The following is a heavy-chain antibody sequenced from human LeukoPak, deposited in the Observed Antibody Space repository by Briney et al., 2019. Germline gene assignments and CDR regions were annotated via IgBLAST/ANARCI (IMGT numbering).Heavy chain of an antibody. V-gene: IGHV3-30*18. CDR2: ISYDGSNK. Sequence: GGSLRLSCAASGFTFSSYGMHWVRQAPGKGREWVAVISYDGSNKYYAGSVKGRFTIARDNSKNTLYLKMNRLSAEDTAVYYCAKDRSLELHYYDSSGYYPDYWGKGTLVTVS. J-gene: IGHJ4*02. D-gene: IGHD3-22*01. CDR3: AKDRSLELHYYDSSGYYPDY. CDR1: GFTFSSYG.